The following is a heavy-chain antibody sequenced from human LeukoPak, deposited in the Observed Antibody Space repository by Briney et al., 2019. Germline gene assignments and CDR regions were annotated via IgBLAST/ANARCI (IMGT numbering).Heavy chain of an antibody. D-gene: IGHD3-3*01. CDR2: ISAYNGNT. J-gene: IGHJ6*04. V-gene: IGHV1-18*01. Sequence: ASVPVTFKSSVYTFTSYGISWVRQAPGQGLAWMGWISAYNGNTNYAQKLQGRVTMTTDTSTSTAYMELRSLRSDDTAVYYCATAGITIFGVALPADVWGKGTTVTVSS. CDR1: VYTFTSYG. CDR3: ATAGITIFGVALPADV.